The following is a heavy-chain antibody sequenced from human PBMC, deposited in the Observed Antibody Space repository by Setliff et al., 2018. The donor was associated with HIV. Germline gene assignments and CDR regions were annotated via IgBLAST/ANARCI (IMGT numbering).Heavy chain of an antibody. CDR2: IRNKPYGGTT. CDR1: GFTFRDYA. D-gene: IGHD6-19*01. Sequence: GSLRLSCTASGFTFRDYAMSWVRQAPGRGLEWVGFIRNKPYGGTTEYAASVKGRFTISRDDSKSIAYLQMNSLRAEDTAVYYCALAGRAVYYWGQGTQVTVSS. V-gene: IGHV3-49*04. J-gene: IGHJ4*02. CDR3: ALAGRAVYY.